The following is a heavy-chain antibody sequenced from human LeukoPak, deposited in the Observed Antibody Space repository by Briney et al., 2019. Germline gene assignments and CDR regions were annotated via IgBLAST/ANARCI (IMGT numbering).Heavy chain of an antibody. J-gene: IGHJ4*02. CDR3: ATRFYYYDSGGDPDY. Sequence: SGGSLRLSCAASGFTFSSYAMHWVRQAPGKGLEYVSAISSNGGSTYYANSVKGRFTISRDNSKNTLYLQMGSLRAEDMAVYYCATRFYYYDSGGDPDYGGQGPLVTVPS. D-gene: IGHD3-22*01. CDR1: GFTFSSYA. CDR2: ISSNGGST. V-gene: IGHV3-64*01.